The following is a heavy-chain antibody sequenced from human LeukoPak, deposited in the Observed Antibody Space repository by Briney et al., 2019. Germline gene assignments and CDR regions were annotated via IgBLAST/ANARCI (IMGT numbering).Heavy chain of an antibody. CDR3: VKSDCGSDGCKLLSF. CDR1: GFIFSHYT. V-gene: IGHV3-23*01. CDR2: INGSGDAT. J-gene: IGHJ4*02. Sequence: SGGSLRLSCAASGFIFSHYTMTWVRQTPGKGLEWVSSINGSGDATKYADSVLGRFIVSRDNSKNTVSLQMNRLRAEDTAIYYCVKSDCGSDGCKLLSFWGQGTLVTASS. D-gene: IGHD2-21*01.